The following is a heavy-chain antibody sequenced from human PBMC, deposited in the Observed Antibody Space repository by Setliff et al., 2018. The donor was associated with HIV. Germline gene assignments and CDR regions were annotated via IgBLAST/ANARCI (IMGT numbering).Heavy chain of an antibody. D-gene: IGHD6-19*01. Sequence: GASVKVSCKASGFTFTSSAVQWVRQARGQRLEWIGWIVVGSGNTNYAQKLQGRVTMTTDTSTSTAYMELKSLTSDDTAAYFCARLGSGWSDSYYYAMDVWGQGTTVTVSS. CDR2: IVVGSGNT. V-gene: IGHV1-58*01. CDR3: ARLGSGWSDSYYYAMDV. CDR1: GFTFTSSA. J-gene: IGHJ6*02.